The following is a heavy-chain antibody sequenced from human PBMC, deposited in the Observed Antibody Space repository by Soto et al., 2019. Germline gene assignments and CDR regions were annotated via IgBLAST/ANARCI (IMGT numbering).Heavy chain of an antibody. CDR1: GFTFSDYA. Sequence: VQLVESGGGVVQPGRSLRLSCAASGFTFSDYAMHWVRQAPGTGLEWVAVVYHDGRNTHYADSVKGRFTISRDSSKNAVSLERTSLRVEDTAVYYCAKGGRQWLVTSDFNYGGQAALVTVSS. V-gene: IGHV3-30*18. D-gene: IGHD6-19*01. J-gene: IGHJ4*02. CDR2: VYHDGRNT. CDR3: AKGGRQWLVTSDFNY.